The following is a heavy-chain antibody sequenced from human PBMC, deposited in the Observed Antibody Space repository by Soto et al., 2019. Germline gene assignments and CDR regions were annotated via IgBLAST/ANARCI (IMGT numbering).Heavy chain of an antibody. Sequence: QVQLQESGPGLVKPSETLSLTCTVSGGSVSSGSYYWSWIRQPPGKGLEWIGYIYYSGSTNYNPSLTSRVTISVDTSKNQFSLKLSSVTAADTAVYYCARDLPSGDAFDIWGQGTMVTVSS. V-gene: IGHV4-61*01. CDR2: IYYSGST. CDR3: ARDLPSGDAFDI. CDR1: GGSVSSGSYY. J-gene: IGHJ3*02.